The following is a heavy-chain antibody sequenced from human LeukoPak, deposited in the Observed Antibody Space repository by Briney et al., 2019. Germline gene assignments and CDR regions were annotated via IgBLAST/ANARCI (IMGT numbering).Heavy chain of an antibody. D-gene: IGHD3-10*01. CDR3: ARSELGYNYHYMDV. CDR2: IKQDERDK. Sequence: GGSLRLSCAASGFTFSTYWMSWVRQAPGKGLEWVATIKQDERDKCYVDSVKGRFTISRDNAKKSLYLQMSGLRDDDTAVYYCARSELGYNYHYMDVWGKGTTVTISS. J-gene: IGHJ6*03. CDR1: GFTFSTYW. V-gene: IGHV3-7*01.